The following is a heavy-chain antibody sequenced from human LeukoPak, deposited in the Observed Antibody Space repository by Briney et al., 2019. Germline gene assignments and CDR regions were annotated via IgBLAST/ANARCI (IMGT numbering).Heavy chain of an antibody. V-gene: IGHV1-46*01. Sequence: ASVKISCKAFGYTFTSNYMHWVRQAPGHGPEWIGVIRPSGGSTTYAQKFQGRVTLSRDMSTSTDYLELSSLRSEDTAVYYCARDNSVRDEAWWFNPWGQGTLVTVSS. J-gene: IGHJ5*02. CDR1: GYTFTSNY. CDR2: IRPSGGST. D-gene: IGHD5-24*01. CDR3: ARDNSVRDEAWWFNP.